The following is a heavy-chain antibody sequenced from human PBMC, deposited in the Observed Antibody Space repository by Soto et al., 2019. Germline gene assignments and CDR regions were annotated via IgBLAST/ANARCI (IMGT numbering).Heavy chain of an antibody. Sequence: ASVKVSCKASGYTFSSYGVSWVRQAPGQRLEWMGWINGYNGGTKYSQKFQGRVTMTKDTSTTTVYMELRSLRSDDTAVYYCARGGSLSLRDGYMSNWFDPWGQGTLVTVSS. J-gene: IGHJ5*02. CDR2: INGYNGGT. D-gene: IGHD3-16*02. CDR1: GYTFSSYG. V-gene: IGHV1-18*04. CDR3: ARGGSLSLRDGYMSNWFDP.